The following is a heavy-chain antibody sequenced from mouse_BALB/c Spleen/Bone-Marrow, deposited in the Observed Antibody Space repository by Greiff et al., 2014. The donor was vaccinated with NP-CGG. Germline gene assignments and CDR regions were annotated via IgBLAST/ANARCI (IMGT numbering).Heavy chain of an antibody. J-gene: IGHJ1*01. Sequence: EVKLVESGGGLAKPGGSLQLSCAASGFTFSTYAMSWVRQTPEKRLEWVATISSSGSYTYYPDSVKGRFTISRDNAKNTLYLQXSSLRSEDTAMFYCSRLRMITTYFDVWGAGTTVTVSS. CDR3: SRLRMITTYFDV. D-gene: IGHD2-4*01. V-gene: IGHV5-9-3*01. CDR2: ISSSGSYT. CDR1: GFTFSTYA.